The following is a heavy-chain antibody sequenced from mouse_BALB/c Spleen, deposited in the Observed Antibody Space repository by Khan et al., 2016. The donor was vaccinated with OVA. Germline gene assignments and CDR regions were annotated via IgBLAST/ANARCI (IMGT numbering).Heavy chain of an antibody. CDR1: GYSITSDYA. CDR3: ARKNYYGYYVDY. CDR2: ISYSGVT. D-gene: IGHD1-2*01. V-gene: IGHV3-2*02. J-gene: IGHJ2*01. Sequence: EVKLLESGPGLVKPSQSLSLTCTVTGYSITSDYAWNWIRQFPGNKLEWMGYISYSGVTSYTPSLKSRISITRDTSKNQFFLQLNSVTTEDTATYYCARKNYYGYYVDYWGQGTTLTVSS.